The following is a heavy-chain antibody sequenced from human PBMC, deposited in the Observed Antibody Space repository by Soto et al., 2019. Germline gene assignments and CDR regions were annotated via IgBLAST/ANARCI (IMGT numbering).Heavy chain of an antibody. J-gene: IGHJ3*02. V-gene: IGHV3-48*03. Sequence: PGGSLRLSCAASGFTFSSYEMNWVRQAPGKGLEWVSYISSSGSTIYYADSVKGRFTISRDNAKNSLYLQMNSLRAEDTAVYYCASTPTDYAFDIWGQGTMVTVSS. CDR1: GFTFSSYE. CDR2: ISSSGSTI. CDR3: ASTPTDYAFDI.